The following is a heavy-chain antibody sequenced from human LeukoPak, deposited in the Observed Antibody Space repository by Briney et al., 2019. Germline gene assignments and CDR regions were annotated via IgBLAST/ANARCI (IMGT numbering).Heavy chain of an antibody. CDR1: GYTFTGYY. CDR2: INPNSGGT. D-gene: IGHD1-26*01. CDR3: ARGSYSGSYHFDY. V-gene: IGHV1-2*02. Sequence: AASVKVSCKASGYTFTGYYMHWVRQAPGQGLEWMGWINPNSGGTNYAQKFQGRVTMTRDTSISTAYMELSRLRSDDTAVYYCARGSYSGSYHFDYWGQGTLVTVSS. J-gene: IGHJ4*02.